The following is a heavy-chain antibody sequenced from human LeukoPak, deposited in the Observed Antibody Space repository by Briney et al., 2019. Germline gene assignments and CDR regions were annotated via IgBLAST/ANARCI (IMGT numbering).Heavy chain of an antibody. D-gene: IGHD2-21*02. CDR2: FDPEDGET. V-gene: IGHV1-24*01. CDR3: ATIGDGWFHP. J-gene: IGHJ5*02. CDR1: AYTLTELS. Sequence: ASVKVSCKVSAYTLTELSMQWVRQAPGKGLEWMGGFDPEDGETIYAQKFQGRVTMTEDTSTDTAYMELSSLRSEDTAVYYCATIGDGWFHPWGQGTLVTVSS.